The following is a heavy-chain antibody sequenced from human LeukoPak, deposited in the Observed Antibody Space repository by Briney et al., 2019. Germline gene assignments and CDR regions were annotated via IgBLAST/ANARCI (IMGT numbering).Heavy chain of an antibody. CDR3: ASWYYCDSSGYYFHWYFDL. CDR1: GGSISSSSYY. J-gene: IGHJ2*01. CDR2: IYYSGST. Sequence: SETLSLTCTVSGGSISSSSYYWGWIRQPPGKGLEWIGSIYYSGSTYHNPSLKSRVTISVDTSKNQFSLKLSSVTAADTAVYYCASWYYCDSSGYYFHWYFDLWGRGTLVTVSS. V-gene: IGHV4-39*01. D-gene: IGHD3-22*01.